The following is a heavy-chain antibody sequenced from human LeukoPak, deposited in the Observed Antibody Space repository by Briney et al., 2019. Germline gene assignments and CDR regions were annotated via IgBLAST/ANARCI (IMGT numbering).Heavy chain of an antibody. Sequence: SETLSLTCAVYGGSFSGYYWSWIRQPPGKGLEWIGEINHSGSTNYNPSLKSRVTISVDTSKNQFSLKLSSVTAADTAVYYCAREGLQYTLYYFDYWGQGTLVTVSS. CDR1: GGSFSGYY. CDR3: AREGLQYTLYYFDY. D-gene: IGHD4-11*01. J-gene: IGHJ4*02. V-gene: IGHV4-34*01. CDR2: INHSGST.